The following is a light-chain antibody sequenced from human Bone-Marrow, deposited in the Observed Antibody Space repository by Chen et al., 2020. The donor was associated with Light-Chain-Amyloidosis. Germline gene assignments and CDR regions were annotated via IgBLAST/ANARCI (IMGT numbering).Light chain of an antibody. V-gene: IGLV2-8*01. Sequence: QSALTQPPSASGSPGQSVTISCAGPTRDIGDYKYVSWYQQYPGEAPKLILYEVNKRPSGVPDRFSGSKSGNTASLTISGLQAEDEADYYCSSFVFSNTLSVLFGGGTKLTVL. J-gene: IGLJ2*01. CDR3: SSFVFSNTLSVL. CDR2: EVN. CDR1: TRDIGDYKY.